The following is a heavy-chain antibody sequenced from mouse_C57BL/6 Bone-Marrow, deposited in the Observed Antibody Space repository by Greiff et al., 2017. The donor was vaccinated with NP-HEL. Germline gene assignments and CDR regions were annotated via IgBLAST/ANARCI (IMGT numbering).Heavy chain of an antibody. CDR2: IYPGDGDT. V-gene: IGHV1-82*01. J-gene: IGHJ2*01. CDR3: ARKGYYEY. CDR1: GYAFSSSW. Sequence: QVQLQQSGPELVKPGASVKISCKASGYAFSSSWMNWVKQRPGKGLEWIGRIYPGDGDTNYNGKFKGKATLTADKSSSTAYMQLSSLTSEDSAVYFCARKGYYEYWGQGTTLTVSS.